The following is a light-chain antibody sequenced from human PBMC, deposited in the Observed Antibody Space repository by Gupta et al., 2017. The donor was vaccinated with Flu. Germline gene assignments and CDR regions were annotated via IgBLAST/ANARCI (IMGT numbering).Light chain of an antibody. CDR1: QGIRND. J-gene: IGKJ1*01. Sequence: AIQMTQSPSSLSASVGDRVTITCRASQGIRNDLGWYQQKPGKAPKLLIYDASRLESGVPSRFSGSGSGTEFTLTISSLQPEDFATYYCRQEYNFPRTLGQGTXVEIK. CDR3: RQEYNFPRT. V-gene: IGKV1-6*01. CDR2: DAS.